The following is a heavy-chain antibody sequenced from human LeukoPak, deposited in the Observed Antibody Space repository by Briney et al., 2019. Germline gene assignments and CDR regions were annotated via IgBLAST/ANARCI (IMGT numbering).Heavy chain of an antibody. J-gene: IGHJ4*02. CDR3: ARDAHYYDSSGYYSAPHFDY. Sequence: GGSLRLSCAASGFTFSSYWMSWVRQAPGKGLEWVANIKQDGSEKYYVDSVKGRFTISRDNAKNSLYLQMNSLRAEDTAVYYCARDAHYYDSSGYYSAPHFDYWGREPWSPSPQ. CDR2: IKQDGSEK. D-gene: IGHD3-22*01. V-gene: IGHV3-7*01. CDR1: GFTFSSYW.